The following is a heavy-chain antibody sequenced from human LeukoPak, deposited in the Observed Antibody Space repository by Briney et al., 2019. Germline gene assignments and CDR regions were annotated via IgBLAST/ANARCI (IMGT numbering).Heavy chain of an antibody. Sequence: SVKVSCKASGYTFTSYAISWVRQAPGQGLEWMGGIIPIFGTANYAQKFQGRVTITADESTSTAYMELSSLRSEDTAVYYCARPLGYCSSTSCYGYFDYWGQGTLVTVSS. CDR2: IIPIFGTA. V-gene: IGHV1-69*13. CDR3: ARPLGYCSSTSCYGYFDY. J-gene: IGHJ4*02. D-gene: IGHD2-2*01. CDR1: GYTFTSYA.